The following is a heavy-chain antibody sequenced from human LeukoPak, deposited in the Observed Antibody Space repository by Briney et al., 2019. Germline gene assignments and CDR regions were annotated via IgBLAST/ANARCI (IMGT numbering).Heavy chain of an antibody. CDR1: GFTFSSYG. CDR2: IRYDGSNK. CDR3: ARVVSSSWDFDY. J-gene: IGHJ4*02. D-gene: IGHD6-13*01. V-gene: IGHV3-30*02. Sequence: GGSLRLSCAASGFTFSSYGMHWVRQAPGKGLEWVAFIRYDGSNKYYADSVKGRFTISRDNSKNTLYLQMNSLRAEDTAVYYCARVVSSSWDFDYWGQGTLITVSS.